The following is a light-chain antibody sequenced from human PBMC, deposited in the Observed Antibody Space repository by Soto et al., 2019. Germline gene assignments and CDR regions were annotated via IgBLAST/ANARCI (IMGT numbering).Light chain of an antibody. CDR2: AAS. CDR3: QQSRNAPFT. J-gene: IGKJ2*01. Sequence: DIQMTQSPSSLSASVGDRVTITCRASQKISSHLNWYQQKPGKAPQLLIYAASNLQSGVPTRFSGGGSGTDFTLSISGLQPDDFASYYCQQSRNAPFTFGQGTNLEIE. CDR1: QKISSH. V-gene: IGKV1-39*01.